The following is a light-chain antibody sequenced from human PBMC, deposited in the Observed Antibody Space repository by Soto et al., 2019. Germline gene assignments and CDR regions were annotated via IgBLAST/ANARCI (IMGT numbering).Light chain of an antibody. CDR3: QQYGSSGT. V-gene: IGKV3-20*01. CDR2: GAS. CDR1: QSVSSSY. J-gene: IGKJ1*01. Sequence: EIVMTQSPATLSVSPGERATLSCRASQSVSSSYLVWHQQKPGQAPRLLIYGASNRATGIPDRFSGSGSGTDFTLTISRLEPEDFAVYYCQQYGSSGTFGQGTKVDIK.